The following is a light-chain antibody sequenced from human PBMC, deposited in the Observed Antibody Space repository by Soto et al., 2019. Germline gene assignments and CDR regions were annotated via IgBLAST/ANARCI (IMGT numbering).Light chain of an antibody. J-gene: IGKJ1*01. CDR2: LAS. Sequence: EIVMTQSPATLSVSPGERATLSCRASQSVSSNLAWYQQKPGQAPRLLIYLASNRAAGVPARFSDSGSGTDFTLTISDVEPEDFAVYYCHQRQSWPRTFGQGTKVDIK. CDR1: QSVSSN. CDR3: HQRQSWPRT. V-gene: IGKV3-11*01.